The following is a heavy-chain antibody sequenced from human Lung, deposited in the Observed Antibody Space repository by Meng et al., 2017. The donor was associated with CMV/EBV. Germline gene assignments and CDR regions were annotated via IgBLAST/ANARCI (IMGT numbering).Heavy chain of an antibody. CDR2: LKYAGSSI. Sequence: GGSXRLXXAASGLTFSCYGMHWVRQAPGKGLGWVPLLKYAGSSINYADSVKGRFTISRDTPKNTLYLQMNSLRAEDTAVYYCARGCYDCGGNHYYHAIYFWGQGXPVTVSS. J-gene: IGHJ4*02. CDR1: GLTFSCYG. D-gene: IGHD3-10*01. CDR3: ARGCYDCGGNHYYHAIYF. V-gene: IGHV3-33*08.